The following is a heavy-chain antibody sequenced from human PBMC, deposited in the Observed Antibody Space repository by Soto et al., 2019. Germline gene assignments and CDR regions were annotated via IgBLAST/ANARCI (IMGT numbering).Heavy chain of an antibody. CDR2: IIPLFGTT. V-gene: IGHV1-69*01. CDR3: AAELGFGKLSVV. J-gene: IGHJ6*02. Sequence: QVQGVQSGVEVRRPGSSVKVSCKASGDTFKNCVISWVRQAPGQGLEWMGGIIPLFGTTDFAQRFQGRLTITTDEYTTTAYMELSRLRSEDTATYYCAAELGFGKLSVVWGQGTTVIVSS. D-gene: IGHD3-10*01. CDR1: GDTFKNCV.